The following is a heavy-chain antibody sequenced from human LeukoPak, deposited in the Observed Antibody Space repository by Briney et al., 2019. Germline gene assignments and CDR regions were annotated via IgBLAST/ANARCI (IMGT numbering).Heavy chain of an antibody. Sequence: SSISSSSSYIYYADSVKGRFTISRDNAKNSLYLQMNSLRAEDTAAYYCARDAVTTEDAFDIWGQGTMVTVPS. J-gene: IGHJ3*02. CDR3: ARDAVTTEDAFDI. V-gene: IGHV3-21*01. D-gene: IGHD4-4*01. CDR2: ISSSSSYI.